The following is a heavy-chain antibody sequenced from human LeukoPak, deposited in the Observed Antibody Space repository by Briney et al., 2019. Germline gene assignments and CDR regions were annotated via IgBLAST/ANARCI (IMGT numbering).Heavy chain of an antibody. V-gene: IGHV3-30*04. CDR3: AKGPIVGDNYSYFDL. J-gene: IGHJ2*01. CDR1: RFTFSSYA. Sequence: TGGSLRLSCAASRFTFSSYAMHWVRQGPGKGLEWVAVISYDGSNKYYADSVKGRFTISRDNSKTTLYLQMNSLRVEDTAVHYCAKGPIVGDNYSYFDLWGRGTLVTVSS. CDR2: ISYDGSNK. D-gene: IGHD1-26*01.